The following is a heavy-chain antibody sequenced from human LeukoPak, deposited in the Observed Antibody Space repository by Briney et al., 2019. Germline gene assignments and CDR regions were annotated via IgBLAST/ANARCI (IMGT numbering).Heavy chain of an antibody. D-gene: IGHD3-10*01. Sequence: GGSLRLSCAASEFTFRSYAMSWVRQAPGKGLEWISAITYSGGDTYHSDSVKGRFTISRNNSKNTLYLEMNNLRADDTAVYFCAKGSTTSGPYYFDHWGQGTLVTVSS. J-gene: IGHJ4*02. CDR1: EFTFRSYA. CDR3: AKGSTTSGPYYFDH. CDR2: ITYSGGDT. V-gene: IGHV3-23*01.